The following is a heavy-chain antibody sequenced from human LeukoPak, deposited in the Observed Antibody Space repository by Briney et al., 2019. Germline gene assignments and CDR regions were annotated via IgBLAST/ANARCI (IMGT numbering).Heavy chain of an antibody. V-gene: IGHV1-69*06. CDR2: IIPIFGTA. D-gene: IGHD3-3*01. J-gene: IGHJ6*03. CDR3: ATIDFWSGSFMDV. CDR1: GGTFSSYA. Sequence: ASVKVSCKASGGTFSSYAISWVRQAPGQGLEWMGGIIPIFGTANYAQKFQGRVTMTEDTSTDTAYMELSSLRSEDTAVYYCATIDFWSGSFMDVWGKGTTVTVSS.